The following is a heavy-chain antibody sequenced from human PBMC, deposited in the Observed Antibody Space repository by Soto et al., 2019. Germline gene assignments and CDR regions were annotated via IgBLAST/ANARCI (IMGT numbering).Heavy chain of an antibody. CDR1: GGSISSSNW. Sequence: QVQLQESGPGLVKPSGTLSLTCAVSGGSISSSNWWSWVRHPPGKGLECIGEIYHSGSTNYNPSLKRRVTISVDKSKNQFSLEVSSVTGADTAAYYWARGAPFGGSGSLHWFDPWGQGTLVTVSS. CDR3: ARGAPFGGSGSLHWFDP. D-gene: IGHD3-10*01. J-gene: IGHJ5*02. V-gene: IGHV4-4*02. CDR2: IYHSGST.